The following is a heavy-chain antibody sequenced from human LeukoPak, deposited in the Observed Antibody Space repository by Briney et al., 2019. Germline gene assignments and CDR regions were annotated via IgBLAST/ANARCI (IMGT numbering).Heavy chain of an antibody. V-gene: IGHV1-2*02. CDR2: INPNSGGT. CDR1: GYTFTGYY. J-gene: IGHJ5*02. CDR3: ARGGELTTVVLNWFDP. D-gene: IGHD4-23*01. Sequence: GASVKVSCKASGYTFTGYYMHWVRQAPGQGLEWMGWINPNSGGTNYAQKFQGRVTMTRDTSISTAYMELSRLRSDDTAVYYCARGGELTTVVLNWFDPWGQGTLVTVSS.